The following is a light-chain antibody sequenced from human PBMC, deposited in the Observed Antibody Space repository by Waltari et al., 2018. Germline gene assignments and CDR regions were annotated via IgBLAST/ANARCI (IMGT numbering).Light chain of an antibody. CDR3: QQRRKWRT. Sequence: EVVLTQSPATLSLSPGDRATLSCRASQSVSTYLAWYQQKPGQAPRLLIFDAANRATGIPARFSGSGSGTDFSLTISSLEPEDFAVYYCQQRRKWRTFGQGTKLEI. V-gene: IGKV3-11*01. CDR2: DAA. CDR1: QSVSTY. J-gene: IGKJ2*01.